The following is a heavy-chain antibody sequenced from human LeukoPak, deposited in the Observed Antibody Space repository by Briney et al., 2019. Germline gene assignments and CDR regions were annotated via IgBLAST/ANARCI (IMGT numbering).Heavy chain of an antibody. V-gene: IGHV1-2*02. D-gene: IGHD2-15*01. Sequence: ASVKVSCKSSGYTFTGYYIHWVRQAPGQGLEWMGWISPNSGDTNYAQKFQGRVTTTRDMSINTAYMEVSGLRSDDTAVYYCARDGYCGAGSCSYVTWALDYWGQGTLVTVSS. J-gene: IGHJ4*02. CDR2: ISPNSGDT. CDR1: GYTFTGYY. CDR3: ARDGYCGAGSCSYVTWALDY.